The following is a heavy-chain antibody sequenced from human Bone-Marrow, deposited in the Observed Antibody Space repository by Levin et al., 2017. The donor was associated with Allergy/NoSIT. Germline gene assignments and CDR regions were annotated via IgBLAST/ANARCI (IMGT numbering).Heavy chain of an antibody. D-gene: IGHD2-15*01. V-gene: IGHV3-23*01. CDR3: AQDRHVAVSLFHI. Sequence: LSLTCAASGFILRTFAMSWVRQAPGKGLEWVSAISGSGSTTYYADSVKGRFTISRDNSKNTLYLQMNSLRAEDTGVYFCAQDRHVAVSLFHIWGQGTTVIVSS. J-gene: IGHJ3*02. CDR1: GFILRTFA. CDR2: ISGSGSTT.